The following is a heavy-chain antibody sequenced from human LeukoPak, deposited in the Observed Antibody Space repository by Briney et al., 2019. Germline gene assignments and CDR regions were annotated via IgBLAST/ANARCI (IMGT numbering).Heavy chain of an antibody. CDR3: AREEHYGVIRVFDY. CDR1: GFTFSSYS. V-gene: IGHV3-21*01. J-gene: IGHJ4*02. D-gene: IGHD4-17*01. CDR2: ISSSSSYI. Sequence: PGGSLRLSCAASGFTFSSYSMNWVRQAPGKGLKWGSSISSSSSYIYYADSVKGRFTISRDNAKNSLYLQMNSLRAEDTAVYYCAREEHYGVIRVFDYWGQGTLVTVSS.